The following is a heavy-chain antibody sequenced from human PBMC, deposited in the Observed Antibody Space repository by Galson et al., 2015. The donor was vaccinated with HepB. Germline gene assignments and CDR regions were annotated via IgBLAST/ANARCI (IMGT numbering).Heavy chain of an antibody. CDR1: GYTFTGYY. V-gene: IGHV1-2*02. CDR3: ARAYDTSGYYYFDY. CDR2: INPNSGDT. Sequence: VKVSCKASGYTFTGYYMHWVRQAPGQGLEWMGWINPNSGDTNYAQKFQGRVTMTRDTSINTAYMELCRLRSDDTAVYYCARAYDTSGYYYFDYWGQGTLVTVSS. D-gene: IGHD3-22*01. J-gene: IGHJ4*02.